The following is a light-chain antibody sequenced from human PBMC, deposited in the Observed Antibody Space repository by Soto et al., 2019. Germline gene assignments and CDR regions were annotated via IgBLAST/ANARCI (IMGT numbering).Light chain of an antibody. CDR1: QTISSW. CDR2: KAS. J-gene: IGKJ1*01. Sequence: QMPHSPSTLPASVGDRVTITCRASQTISSWLAWYQQKPGKAPKLLIYKASTLKSGVPSRFSGSGSGTDFTLTISSLQPEDSATYYCQQANSFPRTFGQGTKV. CDR3: QQANSFPRT. V-gene: IGKV1-5*03.